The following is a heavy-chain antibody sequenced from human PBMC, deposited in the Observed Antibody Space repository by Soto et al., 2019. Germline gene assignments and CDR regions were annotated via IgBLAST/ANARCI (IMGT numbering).Heavy chain of an antibody. CDR1: GGSISSYY. V-gene: IGHV4-59*01. D-gene: IGHD6-6*01. CDR2: NYYSGST. J-gene: IGHJ6*02. Sequence: PSETLSLTCNVSGGSISSYYWSWIRQPPGKGLEWIGYNYYSGSTNYKPTLKSRVTKSVDTSTSQFTLKLSSMAAANTAVYYCARVIVPQPYSSSYYYYGMDVWGQGTTVTVSS. CDR3: ARVIVPQPYSSSYYYYGMDV.